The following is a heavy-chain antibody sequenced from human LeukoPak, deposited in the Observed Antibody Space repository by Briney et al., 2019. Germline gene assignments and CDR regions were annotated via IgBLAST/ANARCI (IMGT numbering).Heavy chain of an antibody. D-gene: IGHD2-21*01. CDR3: ARTAEDLLRYYYMDV. CDR1: GYTFTGYY. V-gene: IGHV1-18*04. Sequence: GASVKVSCKASGYTFTGYYMHWVRQAPGQGLEWMGWISAYNGNTNYAQKLQGRVTMTTDTSTSTAYMELRSLRSDDTAVYYCARTAEDLLRYYYMDVWGKGTTVTVSS. CDR2: ISAYNGNT. J-gene: IGHJ6*03.